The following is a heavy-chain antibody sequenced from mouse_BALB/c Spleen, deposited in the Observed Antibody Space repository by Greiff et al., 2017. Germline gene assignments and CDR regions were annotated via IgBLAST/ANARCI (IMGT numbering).Heavy chain of an antibody. CDR2: INSNGGST. D-gene: IGHD2-3*01. CDR3: ARPYDGYYGAMDY. V-gene: IGHV5-6-2*01. J-gene: IGHJ4*01. Sequence: EVNLVESGGGLVKLGGSLKLSCAASGFTFSSYSMSWVRQTPEKRLELVAAINSNGGSTYYPDTVKGRFTISRDNAKNTLYLQMSSLKSEDTALYYCARPYDGYYGAMDYWGQGTSVTVSS. CDR1: GFTFSSYS.